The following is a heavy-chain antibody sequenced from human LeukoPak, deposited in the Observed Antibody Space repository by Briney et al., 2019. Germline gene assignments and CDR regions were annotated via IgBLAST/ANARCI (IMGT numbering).Heavy chain of an antibody. CDR3: TRDHSYYLGSETSTLDV. V-gene: IGHV4-30-4*01. D-gene: IGHD3-10*01. CDR2: IYYTGSV. CDR1: GGSISSSSYY. Sequence: SETLSLTCTVSGGSISSSSYYWTWIRQTPGEGLEWIGYIYYTGSVDYNPSLKSRLSISLDTSKNQFSLKLNSVTAADTAVYYCTRDHSYYLGSETSTLDVWGQGTAVTVSS. J-gene: IGHJ6*02.